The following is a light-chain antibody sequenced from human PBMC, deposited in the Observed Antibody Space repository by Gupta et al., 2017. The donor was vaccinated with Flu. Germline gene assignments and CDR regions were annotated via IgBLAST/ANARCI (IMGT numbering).Light chain of an antibody. Sequence: SGHSSYTIAWHQQQPEKGPRYLMKITSDGSHSKGDEIPDRFSGSSSGAERYLTISSLQSEDEADYYCQTWGTGIRVFGGGTKLTVL. CDR2: ITSDGSH. CDR3: QTWGTGIRV. J-gene: IGLJ2*01. V-gene: IGLV4-69*01. CDR1: SGHSSYT.